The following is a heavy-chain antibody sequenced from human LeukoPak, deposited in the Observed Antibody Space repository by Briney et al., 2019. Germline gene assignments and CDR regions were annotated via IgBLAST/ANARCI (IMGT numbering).Heavy chain of an antibody. CDR1: GFTLSSYW. J-gene: IGHJ4*02. CDR3: AIDSAGYSYGYEDY. V-gene: IGHV3-7*01. D-gene: IGHD5-18*01. Sequence: GGSLRLSCAASGFTLSSYWMSWVRQAPGKGLEWVANIKQDGSEKYYVDSVKGRFTISRDNAKNSLYLQMNSLRAEDTAVYYCAIDSAGYSYGYEDYWGQGTLVTVSS. CDR2: IKQDGSEK.